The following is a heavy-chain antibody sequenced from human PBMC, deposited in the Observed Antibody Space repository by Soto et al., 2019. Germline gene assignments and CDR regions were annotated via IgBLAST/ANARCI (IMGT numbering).Heavy chain of an antibody. V-gene: IGHV3-33*01. Sequence: QVQLVESGGGVVQPGRSLRLSCVVSGFIFSSFGMHWVRQAPGKGLEWVGFIGNDGSNTDYVDSVKGRFTISRDNSKNTLYLHMNSLRDEHTAVYYCAREGLSGSQPEFDNWGPGTLVTVSS. J-gene: IGHJ4*02. CDR1: GFIFSSFG. D-gene: IGHD1-26*01. CDR2: IGNDGSNT. CDR3: AREGLSGSQPEFDN.